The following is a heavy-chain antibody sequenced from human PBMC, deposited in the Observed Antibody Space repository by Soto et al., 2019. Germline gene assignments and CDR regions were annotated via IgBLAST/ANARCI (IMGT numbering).Heavy chain of an antibody. V-gene: IGHV4-59*08. CDR3: ARRWGSPFDI. CDR1: GGSISSYY. CDR2: IYYSGST. J-gene: IGHJ3*02. Sequence: QVQLQESGPGLVKPSETLSLTCTVSGGSISSYYWSWIRQPPGKGLEWIGYIYYSGSTNYNPSLKSRVTIXXDTSKTQFPLKLSSVTAADTAVYYCARRWGSPFDIWGQGTMVTVSS. D-gene: IGHD1-26*01.